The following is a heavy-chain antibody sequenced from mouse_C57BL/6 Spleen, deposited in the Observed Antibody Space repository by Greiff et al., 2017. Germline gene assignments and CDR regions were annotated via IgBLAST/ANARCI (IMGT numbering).Heavy chain of an antibody. V-gene: IGHV1-69*01. CDR2: IDPSDSYT. J-gene: IGHJ1*03. Sequence: VQLQQPGAELVMPGASVKLSCKASGYTFTSYWMHWVKQRPGQGLEWIGEIDPSDSYTNYNQKFKGKSTLTVDKSSSTAYMQLSSLTSEDSAVYYCARGGLRRVNWYFDVWGTGTTVTVSS. D-gene: IGHD2-4*01. CDR3: ARGGLRRVNWYFDV. CDR1: GYTFTSYW.